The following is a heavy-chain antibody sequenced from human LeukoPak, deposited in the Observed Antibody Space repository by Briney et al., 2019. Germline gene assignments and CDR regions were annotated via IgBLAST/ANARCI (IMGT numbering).Heavy chain of an antibody. CDR2: IRYDAINK. CDR3: LRGDRRDY. V-gene: IGHV3-30*02. Sequence: GGSLRLSCAASGFTFSTYGMHWVRQAPGKGLEWVAFIRYDAINKYYADSVKGRFTISRDNAKDSLYLQMNSLRVEDTAVYYCLRGDRRDYWGQGTLVTVSS. CDR1: GFTFSTYG. J-gene: IGHJ4*02.